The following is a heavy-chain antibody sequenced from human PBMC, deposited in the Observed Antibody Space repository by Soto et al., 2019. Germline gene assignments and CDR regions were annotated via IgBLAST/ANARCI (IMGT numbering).Heavy chain of an antibody. D-gene: IGHD4-17*01. CDR1: GGSISSGGYS. J-gene: IGHJ4*02. CDR3: ARGGDGDYNY. V-gene: IGHV4-30-2*01. Sequence: QLQLQESGSGLVKPSQTLSLTCAVSGGSISSGGYSWSWIRQPPRKGLEWIGYIYLGGSTYYNPSLKSRVGISVDRSKNQFSLKLTSVTAADTAVYYCARGGDGDYNYWGQGTLVTVSP. CDR2: IYLGGST.